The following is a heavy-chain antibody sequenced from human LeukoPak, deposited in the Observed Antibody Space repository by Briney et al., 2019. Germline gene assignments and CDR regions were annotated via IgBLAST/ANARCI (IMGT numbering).Heavy chain of an antibody. CDR3: GGTYDTTRRDY. CDR1: GGSLSSGSYY. J-gene: IGHJ4*02. V-gene: IGHV4-61*02. CDR2: IYTSGST. D-gene: IGHD3-22*01. Sequence: PSETLSLTCTVSGGSLSSGSYYWSWMPQPAGRGLERIARIYTSGSTNYNPSLKSRVTISVDPSKNQFYLQLSSVTAADTAVYYCGGTYDTTRRDYWGQGTLVTVSS.